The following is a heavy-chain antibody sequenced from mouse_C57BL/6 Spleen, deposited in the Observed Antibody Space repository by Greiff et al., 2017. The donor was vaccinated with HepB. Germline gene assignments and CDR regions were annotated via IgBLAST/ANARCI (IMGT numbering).Heavy chain of an antibody. J-gene: IGHJ2*01. Sequence: EGQGVESGGGLVKPGGSLKLSCAASGFTFSSYAMSWVRQTPEKRLEWVATISDGGSYTYYPDNVKGRFTISRDNAKNNLYLQMSHLKSEDTAMYYCARGDNSFNYWGQGTTLTVSS. CDR1: GFTFSSYA. V-gene: IGHV5-4*01. CDR3: ARGDNSFNY. CDR2: ISDGGSYT.